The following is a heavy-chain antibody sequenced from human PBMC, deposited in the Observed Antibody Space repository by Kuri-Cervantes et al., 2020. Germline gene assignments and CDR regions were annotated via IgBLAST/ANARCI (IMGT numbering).Heavy chain of an antibody. CDR1: GYSFSAYY. Sequence: ASVKVSCKASGYSFSAYYLHWVRQAPGQGLDWMGWISPKSGGTKYAQKFQGRVTMTRDTSTSTVYMELSSLRSEDTAVYYCAREGYSSSSLWYWGQGTLVTVSS. D-gene: IGHD6-6*01. V-gene: IGHV1-2*02. CDR2: ISPKSGGT. J-gene: IGHJ4*02. CDR3: AREGYSSSSLWY.